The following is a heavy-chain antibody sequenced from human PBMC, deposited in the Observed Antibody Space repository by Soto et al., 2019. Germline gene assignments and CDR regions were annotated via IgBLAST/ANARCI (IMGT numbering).Heavy chain of an antibody. D-gene: IGHD3-9*01. V-gene: IGHV1-2*04. Sequence: QVQLVQSGAEVKKPGASVKVSCKASGYTFTGYYMHWVRQAPGQGLEWMGWINPNSGGTNYAQKCQGWVTMTRDTSISTAYMELSRLRSDDTAVYYCARDRGRDLYDIVPGYFAYWGQGTLVTVSS. CDR1: GYTFTGYY. CDR3: ARDRGRDLYDIVPGYFAY. J-gene: IGHJ4*02. CDR2: INPNSGGT.